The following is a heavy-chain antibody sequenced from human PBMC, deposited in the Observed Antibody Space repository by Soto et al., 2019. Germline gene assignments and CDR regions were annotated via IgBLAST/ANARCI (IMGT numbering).Heavy chain of an antibody. D-gene: IGHD5-18*01. CDR3: ARERNTGYDYSYYSGMDV. CDR2: ISDDGSNK. J-gene: IGHJ6*02. CDR1: GFTFSPHA. Sequence: QVQLVESGGGVVQPGRSLRLSCAASGFTFSPHAMHWVRQGPGKGLEWVAVISDDGSNKYSADSVKGRFTISRDNAKNTLYLQMNSLRAEDTAVYYCARERNTGYDYSYYSGMDVWGQGTTVTVSS. V-gene: IGHV3-30-3*01.